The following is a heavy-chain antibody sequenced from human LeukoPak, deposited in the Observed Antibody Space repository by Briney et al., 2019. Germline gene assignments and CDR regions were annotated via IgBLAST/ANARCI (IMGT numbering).Heavy chain of an antibody. Sequence: ASVKVSCKASGYTFTSYYMHWVRQAPGQGLEWTGVIDPSGGSIIYAQKFQGRVTMTRDTSTSTVYMELSSLRSEDTAVYYCARVLARSGEMSGSYYYYWGQGTLVTVSS. J-gene: IGHJ4*02. CDR1: GYTFTSYY. CDR2: IDPSGGSI. D-gene: IGHD1-26*01. V-gene: IGHV1-46*01. CDR3: ARVLARSGEMSGSYYYY.